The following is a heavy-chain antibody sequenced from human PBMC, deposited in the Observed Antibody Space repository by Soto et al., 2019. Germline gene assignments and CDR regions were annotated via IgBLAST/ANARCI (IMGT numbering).Heavy chain of an antibody. CDR2: INHSGST. J-gene: IGHJ4*02. CDR3: ARGGPPGPHYDILTSYLPKYFFDY. Sequence: QVQLQQWGEGLLKPSETLSLTCVVYGGSFSGFYWSWIRQPPGKGLEWMGDINHSGSTNYNPSLDSPVAISANTTKNQFSLQLRSVTAADTAVYYCARGGPPGPHYDILTSYLPKYFFDYWGQGTLVPVSS. D-gene: IGHD3-9*01. V-gene: IGHV4-34*01. CDR1: GGSFSGFY.